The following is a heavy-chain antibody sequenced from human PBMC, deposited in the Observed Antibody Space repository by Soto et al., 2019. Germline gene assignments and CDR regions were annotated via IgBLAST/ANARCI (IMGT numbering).Heavy chain of an antibody. D-gene: IGHD1-26*01. V-gene: IGHV4-4*07. CDR2: IYSSGST. Sequence: SETLSLTCTVSGGSISGYCWSWIRQPAGKGLEWIGRIYSSGSTNYNPSLNSRITMSVDTSRNQFSLKLSSVTAADTAVYYCARDRSGSQYGMGVWGQGTTVTVSS. CDR3: ARDRSGSQYGMGV. CDR1: GGSISGYC. J-gene: IGHJ6*02.